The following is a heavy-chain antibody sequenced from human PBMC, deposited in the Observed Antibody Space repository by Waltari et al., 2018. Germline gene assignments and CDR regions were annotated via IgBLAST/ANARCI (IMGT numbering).Heavy chain of an antibody. Sequence: QVQLQESGPGLIKPSQTLSLTCTVSGGSVSSDSSYWSWVRQLPGKGLEWIGYIHYSGSTFYSPSLQCRITMSVDTSENQFSLKLSSVTAADTAVYYCARGGYDSSGYHFNTWGQGTLITVSS. V-gene: IGHV4-31*03. CDR2: IHYSGST. J-gene: IGHJ4*02. CDR3: ARGGYDSSGYHFNT. CDR1: GGSVSSDSSY. D-gene: IGHD3-22*01.